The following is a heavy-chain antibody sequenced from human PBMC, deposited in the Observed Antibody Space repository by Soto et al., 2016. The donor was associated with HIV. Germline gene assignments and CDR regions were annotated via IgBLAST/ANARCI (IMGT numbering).Heavy chain of an antibody. CDR1: GGAFSSYA. D-gene: IGHD6-13*01. V-gene: IGHV1-69*13. CDR3: ARAAYSSSWSLAYYYYGMDV. Sequence: QVQLVQSGAEVKKPGSSVKVSCKASGGAFSSYAISWVRQAPGQGLEWMGGIIPIFGTANYAQKFQGRVTITADESTSTAYMELSSLRSEDTAVYYCARAAYSSSWSLAYYYYGMDVWGQGTTVTVSS. J-gene: IGHJ6*02. CDR2: IIPIFGTA.